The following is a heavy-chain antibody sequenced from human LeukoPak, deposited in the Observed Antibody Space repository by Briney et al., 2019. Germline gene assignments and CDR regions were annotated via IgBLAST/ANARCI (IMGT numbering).Heavy chain of an antibody. CDR1: GFTFSRSG. CDR3: ARSYCSTPQYYYYYYMDV. J-gene: IGHJ6*03. V-gene: IGHV3-30*02. Sequence: GGSLRLSCAASGFTFSRSGMHWVRQAPGKGLEWVAFIRYDGSNKYYADSVKGRFTISRDNSKNTLYLQMNSLRAEDTAVYYCARSYCSTPQYYYYYYMDVWGKGTTVTVSS. D-gene: IGHD6-13*01. CDR2: IRYDGSNK.